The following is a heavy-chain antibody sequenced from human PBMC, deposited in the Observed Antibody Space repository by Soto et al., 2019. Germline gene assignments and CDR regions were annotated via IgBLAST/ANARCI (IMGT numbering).Heavy chain of an antibody. CDR2: ISGSGGRT. J-gene: IGHJ6*02. CDR3: ASGGYWVYYGMDV. D-gene: IGHD2-21*02. V-gene: IGHV3-23*01. Sequence: PGGSLRLSCAASGFTFSSYVMSWVRQAPGKGLEWVSAISGSGGRTYYADSVKGRFTISRDNPENTLYLQMNSLRAEDTAVYYCASGGYWVYYGMDVWGQGTTVTVS. CDR1: GFTFSSYV.